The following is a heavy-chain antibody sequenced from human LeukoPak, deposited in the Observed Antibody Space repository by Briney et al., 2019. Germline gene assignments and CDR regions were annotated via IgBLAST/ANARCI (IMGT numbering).Heavy chain of an antibody. V-gene: IGHV3-48*03. J-gene: IGHJ6*04. Sequence: GGSLRLSCAASGFTFSSYEMNWVRQAPGKGLEWVSYTSSSGSTIYYADSVKGRFTISRDNAKNSLYLQMNSLRAEDTAVYYCAELGITMIGGVWGKGATVTISS. CDR3: AELGITMIGGV. CDR2: TSSSGSTI. CDR1: GFTFSSYE. D-gene: IGHD3-10*02.